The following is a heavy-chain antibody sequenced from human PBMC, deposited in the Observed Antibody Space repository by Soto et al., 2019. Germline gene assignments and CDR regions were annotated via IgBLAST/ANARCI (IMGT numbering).Heavy chain of an antibody. Sequence: QAQLVQSGAEVKKPGASVKVSCKTSGYTFNTYGISWVRQVPGQGPEWMGWISGYNGYTKYAQKFQGRVTMTTDTSTRTAYMGMGSLTADDTAGYYCARPGTIVRRNGMDVWGQGTTVMVSS. D-gene: IGHD6-6*01. CDR3: ARPGTIVRRNGMDV. J-gene: IGHJ6*02. CDR1: GYTFNTYG. V-gene: IGHV1-18*04. CDR2: ISGYNGYT.